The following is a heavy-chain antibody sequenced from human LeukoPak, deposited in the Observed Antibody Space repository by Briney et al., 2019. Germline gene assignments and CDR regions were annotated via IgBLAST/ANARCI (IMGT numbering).Heavy chain of an antibody. CDR3: ARAGTGYVGYYYYGMDV. CDR1: EFTFSSYN. Sequence: GGSLRLSCAASEFTFSSYNMNWVRQAPGKGLEWVSCISSSSSYIYYADSVKGRFTISRDNAKNSLYLQMNSLRAEDTAVYYCARAGTGYVGYYYYGMDVWGQGTTVTVSS. V-gene: IGHV3-21*01. D-gene: IGHD6-13*01. J-gene: IGHJ6*02. CDR2: ISSSSSYI.